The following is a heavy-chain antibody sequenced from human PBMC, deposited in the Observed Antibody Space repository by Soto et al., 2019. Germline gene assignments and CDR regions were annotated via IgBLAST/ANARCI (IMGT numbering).Heavy chain of an antibody. V-gene: IGHV3-30-3*01. CDR2: ISYDGSNK. CDR1: GFTFSSYA. CDR3: ATNSIVGATRDY. D-gene: IGHD1-26*01. J-gene: IGHJ4*02. Sequence: PGGSLRLSCAASGFTFSSYAMHWVRQAPGKGLEWVAVISYDGSNKYYADSVKGRFTISRDNSKNTLYLQMNSLRAEDTAVYYCATNSIVGATRDYWGQGTLVTVSS.